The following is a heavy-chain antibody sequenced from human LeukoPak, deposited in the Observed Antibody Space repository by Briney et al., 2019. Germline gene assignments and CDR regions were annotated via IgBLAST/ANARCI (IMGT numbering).Heavy chain of an antibody. J-gene: IGHJ2*01. D-gene: IGHD2-2*01. CDR1: GYTFTGYY. CDR3: ASLIVPASHWFFDI. CDR2: INPNSGST. V-gene: IGHV1-2*02. Sequence: ASVKVSRKASGYTFTGYYMHWVRQAPGQGLEWMGWINPNSGSTNYAQKFQGRVTMTRDTTISTAYMELSRLRSDDTAVYYCASLIVPASHWFFDIWGRGTLVTVSS.